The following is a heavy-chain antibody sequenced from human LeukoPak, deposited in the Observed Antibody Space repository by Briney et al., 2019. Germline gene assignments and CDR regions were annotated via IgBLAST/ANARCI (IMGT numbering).Heavy chain of an antibody. CDR1: GGSISSGGYS. D-gene: IGHD2-2*01. CDR2: IYHSGST. J-gene: IGHJ5*02. Sequence: SETLSLTCAVSGGSISSGGYSWSWIRQPPGKGLEWIGYIYHSGSTYYNPSLKSRVTISVDRSKNQFSLKLSSVTAADTAVYYCASFKIGYCSSTSCFGGGWFDPWGQGTLVTVFS. V-gene: IGHV4-30-2*01. CDR3: ASFKIGYCSSTSCFGGGWFDP.